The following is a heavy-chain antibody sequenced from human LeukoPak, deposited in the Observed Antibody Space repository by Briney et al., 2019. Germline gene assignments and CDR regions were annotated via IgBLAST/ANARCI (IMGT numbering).Heavy chain of an antibody. CDR3: ARTEYDYIWGSYRYTEFDY. J-gene: IGHJ4*02. CDR1: GYSFTSYW. Sequence: GESLKISCKGSGYSFTSYWIGWVRQMPGKGLEWMGIIYPGDSDTRYSPSFQGQVTISADKSISTAYLQWSSLKASDTAMYYCARTEYDYIWGSYRYTEFDYWGQGTLVTVSS. V-gene: IGHV5-51*01. D-gene: IGHD3-16*02. CDR2: IYPGDSDT.